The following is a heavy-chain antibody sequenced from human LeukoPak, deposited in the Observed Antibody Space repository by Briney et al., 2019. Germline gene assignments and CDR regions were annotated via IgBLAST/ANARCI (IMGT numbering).Heavy chain of an antibody. D-gene: IGHD5-18*01. CDR2: IFYSGST. Sequence: PSETLSLTCTVSGDSIRSYYWSWIRQPPGKGLEWIGYIFYSGSTNCNPSLKSRVSISVDTSKNQFSLKLSSMTAADTAVYYCARSSYGSAFDIWGQGTVVTVSS. CDR1: GDSIRSYY. V-gene: IGHV4-59*01. CDR3: ARSSYGSAFDI. J-gene: IGHJ3*02.